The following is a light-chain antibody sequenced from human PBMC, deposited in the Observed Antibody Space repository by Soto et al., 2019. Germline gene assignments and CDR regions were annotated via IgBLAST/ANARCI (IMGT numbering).Light chain of an antibody. CDR1: QGISSY. J-gene: IGKJ4*01. V-gene: IGKV1-8*01. CDR2: AAS. Sequence: AIRMTQSPSSLSASTGDRVTITCRASQGISSYLDWYQHKPGKAPKLLIYAASTLQSGVPSRFSGSGSGTDFTLSISCRQSEVLATYDGQQYYSYFTFGVGTKVEIK. CDR3: QQYYSYFT.